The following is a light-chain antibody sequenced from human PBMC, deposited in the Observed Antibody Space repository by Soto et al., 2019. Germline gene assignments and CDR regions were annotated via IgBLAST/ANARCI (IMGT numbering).Light chain of an antibody. CDR3: CSYAGSYNWV. CDR2: EGS. CDR1: SSDVGSYNL. V-gene: IGLV2-23*01. J-gene: IGLJ3*02. Sequence: QSVLTQPASVSGSPGQSITISCTGTSSDVGSYNLVSWYQQHPGKAPKLMIYEGSKRPSGISNRFSGSKSDNTASLTISGLQAEDEADYYCCSYAGSYNWVFGGGTKLTVL.